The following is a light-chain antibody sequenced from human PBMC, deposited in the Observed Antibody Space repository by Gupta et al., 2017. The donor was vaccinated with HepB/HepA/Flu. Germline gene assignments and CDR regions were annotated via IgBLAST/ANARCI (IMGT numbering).Light chain of an antibody. J-gene: IGKJ1*01. CDR3: QQYKNWPAA. V-gene: IGKV3-15*01. Sequence: IVLTQSPATLSVSPGERATLSCRASQSVSSNLAWYQQKPGQAPRLLIYGASTRATGIPARFSGSGSGTEFTLTISSLQSEDFAVYYCQQYKNWPAAFGQGTTVEIK. CDR1: QSVSSN. CDR2: GAS.